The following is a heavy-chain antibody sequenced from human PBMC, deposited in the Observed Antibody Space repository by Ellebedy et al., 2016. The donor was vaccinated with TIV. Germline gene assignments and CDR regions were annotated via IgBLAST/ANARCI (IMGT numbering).Heavy chain of an antibody. CDR1: GYTFTSYG. CDR3: ARDPDYSNREYYFDY. V-gene: IGHV1-18*01. D-gene: IGHD4-11*01. Sequence: AASVKVSCKASGYTFTSYGISWVRQAPGQGLEWMGWISAYNGNTNYAQKLQGGVTMTRDTSTSTVYMELSSLRSEDTAVYYCARDPDYSNREYYFDYWGQGTLVTVSS. CDR2: ISAYNGNT. J-gene: IGHJ4*02.